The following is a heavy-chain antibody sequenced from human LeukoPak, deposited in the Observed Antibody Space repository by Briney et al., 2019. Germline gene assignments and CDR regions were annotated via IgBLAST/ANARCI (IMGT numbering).Heavy chain of an antibody. J-gene: IGHJ4*02. D-gene: IGHD3-3*01. CDR1: GFTFDEYA. V-gene: IGHV3-9*01. CDR2: ISGDNNRM. Sequence: GGSLRLSCVASGFTFDEYAMHWVRQVPGKGLEWVIGISGDNNRMDYADSVKGRFTISRDNAKNSVYLQMNSLRAEDTAVYYCASGSALGGFRYWGQGTLVTVSS. CDR3: ASGSALGGFRY.